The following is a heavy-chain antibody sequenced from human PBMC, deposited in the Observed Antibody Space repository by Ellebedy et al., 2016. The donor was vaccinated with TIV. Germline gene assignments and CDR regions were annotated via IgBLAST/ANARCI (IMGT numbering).Heavy chain of an antibody. V-gene: IGHV4-59*01. Sequence: SETLSLTXSVSGGSIRSDYWSWIRQPPGKGLEWIGYIYNRGRTNYNPSLESRVTISVDTSKNQFSLKLSSVTAADTAVYYCARDRMYYYDSSGSYQYYDMDVWGQGTTVTVSS. D-gene: IGHD3-22*01. J-gene: IGHJ6*02. CDR1: GGSIRSDY. CDR2: IYNRGRT. CDR3: ARDRMYYYDSSGSYQYYDMDV.